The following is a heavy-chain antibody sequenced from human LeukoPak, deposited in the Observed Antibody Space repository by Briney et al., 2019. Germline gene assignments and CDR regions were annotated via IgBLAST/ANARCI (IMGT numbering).Heavy chain of an antibody. CDR2: ISGSGGST. Sequence: PGGSLRLSCAASGFTFSSYAMSWVRQAPGKGLEWVSAISGSGGSTYYADSVKGRFTISRDNSKNTLYLQMNSLRAEDTAVYYCAKDRYDFWSGYYTPPPYYYYYGMDVWGQGTTVTVSS. V-gene: IGHV3-23*01. J-gene: IGHJ6*02. D-gene: IGHD3-3*01. CDR1: GFTFSSYA. CDR3: AKDRYDFWSGYYTPPPYYYYYGMDV.